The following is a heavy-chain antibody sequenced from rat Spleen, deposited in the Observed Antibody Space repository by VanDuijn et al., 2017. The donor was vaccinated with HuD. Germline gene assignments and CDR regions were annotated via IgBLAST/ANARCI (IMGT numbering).Heavy chain of an antibody. CDR1: GFTFSDYN. J-gene: IGHJ2*01. D-gene: IGHD4-3*01. V-gene: IGHV5S10*01. CDR3: AVSGYGY. CDR2: IIYEGSST. Sequence: EVQLVESGGGLVQPGRSLKLSCAASGFTFSDYNMAWVRQAPKTGLEWVATIIYEGSSTYYGDFVKGRFTISRDNAENTVYLQMNTLRSEDTATYYCAVSGYGYWGQGVMVTVSS.